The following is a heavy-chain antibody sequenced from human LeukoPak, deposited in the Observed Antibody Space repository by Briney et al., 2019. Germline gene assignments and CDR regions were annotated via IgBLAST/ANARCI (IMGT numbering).Heavy chain of an antibody. J-gene: IGHJ4*02. CDR3: ARAGYCSGGSCYFDY. V-gene: IGHV3-21*06. Sequence: GGSLRLSCAASGFTFSSYGMNWVRQAPGKGLEWVSSISSSSSYIYHRDSVKGRFTISRDNAKNTLYLQMNSLGADDTAVYYCARAGYCSGGSCYFDYWGQGTQVIVSS. CDR1: GFTFSSYG. D-gene: IGHD2-15*01. CDR2: ISSSSSYI.